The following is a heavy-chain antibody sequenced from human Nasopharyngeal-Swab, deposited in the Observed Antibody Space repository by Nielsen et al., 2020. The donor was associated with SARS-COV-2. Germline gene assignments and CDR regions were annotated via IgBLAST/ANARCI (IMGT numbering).Heavy chain of an antibody. Sequence: WMRQCPGKGLEWVAVIWCDGSNKYYADSVKGRFTISRDNSKNTLYLQMNSLRAEDTAVYYCARDPSYDSSGFRVWGQGTMVTVSS. CDR2: IWCDGSNK. CDR3: ARDPSYDSSGFRV. D-gene: IGHD3-22*01. J-gene: IGHJ3*01. V-gene: IGHV3-33*01.